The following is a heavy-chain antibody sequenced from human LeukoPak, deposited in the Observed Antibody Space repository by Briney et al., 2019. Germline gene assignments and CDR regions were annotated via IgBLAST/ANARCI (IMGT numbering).Heavy chain of an antibody. CDR3: ARWSTVAYYFDY. Sequence: SVKVSCKASGCTVSSYAISWVRQAPGHVLDWMGGIIPIFGTANYAQKVQGGVTITADEPTSTAYMELSSLRSEETAVCYCARWSTVAYYFDYWGQGTLVTVSS. J-gene: IGHJ4*02. CDR2: IIPIFGTA. V-gene: IGHV1-69*13. D-gene: IGHD2-8*02. CDR1: GCTVSSYA.